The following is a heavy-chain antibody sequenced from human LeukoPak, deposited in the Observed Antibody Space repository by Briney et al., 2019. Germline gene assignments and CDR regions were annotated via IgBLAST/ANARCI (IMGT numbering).Heavy chain of an antibody. Sequence: GGSLRLSCVASGFSFRSYSINWVRQAPGKGLEWVATIRQDGSQKYYVDSVKGRFTISRDNAKNSLYLQMNSLRAEDTAVYYCARESGSVTSEVDFDYWGQGTLVTVSS. CDR2: IRQDGSQK. D-gene: IGHD4-17*01. J-gene: IGHJ4*02. V-gene: IGHV3-7*01. CDR3: ARESGSVTSEVDFDY. CDR1: GFSFRSYS.